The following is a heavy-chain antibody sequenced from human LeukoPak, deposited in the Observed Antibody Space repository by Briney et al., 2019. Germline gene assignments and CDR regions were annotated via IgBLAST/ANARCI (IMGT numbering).Heavy chain of an antibody. Sequence: GGSLRLSCAASGFTFSSYAMSWVRQAPGKGLEGVSAISGSGGSTYYADSAKGRFTISRDNSKSTLYLQMNSLRAEDTAVYYCAKDPGHLRSSGWVVLDYWGQGTLVTVSS. CDR2: ISGSGGST. D-gene: IGHD6-19*01. J-gene: IGHJ4*02. CDR3: AKDPGHLRSSGWVVLDY. V-gene: IGHV3-23*01. CDR1: GFTFSSYA.